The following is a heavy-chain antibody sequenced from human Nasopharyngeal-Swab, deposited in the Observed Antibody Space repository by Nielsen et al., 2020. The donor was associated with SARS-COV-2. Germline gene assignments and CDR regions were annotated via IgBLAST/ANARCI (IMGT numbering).Heavy chain of an antibody. D-gene: IGHD3-10*01. CDR1: GFTFTSSA. V-gene: IGHV1-58*02. CDR2: IVVGSGNT. CDR3: ARDFYGSGTYYFDY. Sequence: SVKVSCKASGFTFTSSAMQWVRQARGQRLEWIGWIVVGSGNTNYAQKFQERVTITRDMSTSTVYMEVSSLTSEDTAMYFCARDFYGSGTYYFDYWGQGTLVTVSS. J-gene: IGHJ4*02.